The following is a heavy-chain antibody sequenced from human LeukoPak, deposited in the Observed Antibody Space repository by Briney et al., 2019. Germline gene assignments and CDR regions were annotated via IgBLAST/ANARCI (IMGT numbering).Heavy chain of an antibody. V-gene: IGHV1-2*06. CDR1: GYTFIDYY. CDR3: ARVGRESSTGWLDY. J-gene: IGHJ4*02. CDR2: INVKSGAT. Sequence: ASMKVSCKASGYTFIDYYFNWVRQAPGQGPEWMGRINVKSGATDYAQKFQGRVTVTRDTSISTAYMELSSLRSDDTAVYYCARVGRESSTGWLDYWGQGTLVTVSS. D-gene: IGHD6-19*01.